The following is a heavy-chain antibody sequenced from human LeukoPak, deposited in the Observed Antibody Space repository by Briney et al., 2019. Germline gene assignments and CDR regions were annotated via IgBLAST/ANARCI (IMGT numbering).Heavy chain of an antibody. CDR1: GGSFSVYY. CDR3: ARDLGGQSN. J-gene: IGHJ4*02. Sequence: SETLSLTCAVYGGSFSVYYWSWIRQPPGKGLEWIGEINHSGSTNYNPYLKSRVTISVDTSKNQFSLKLSSVTAADTAVYYCARDLGGQSNWGQGTLVAVSS. D-gene: IGHD3-16*01. CDR2: INHSGST. V-gene: IGHV4-34*01.